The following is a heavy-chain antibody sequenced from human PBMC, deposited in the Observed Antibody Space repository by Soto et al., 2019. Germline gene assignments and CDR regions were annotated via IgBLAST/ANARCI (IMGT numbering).Heavy chain of an antibody. V-gene: IGHV4-34*01. CDR3: AKVSTSSGWYSHFDS. D-gene: IGHD6-19*01. CDR1: GLSFSGYY. J-gene: IGHJ4*02. Sequence: PSETLSLTCAVYGLSFSGYYWSWIRQPPGKGLEWIGEINHSGSTNYNPSLKSRVTISVDNSNKKVFLELNSLRPEDTAFYYCAKVSTSSGWYSHFDSWGQGTLVTVSS. CDR2: INHSGST.